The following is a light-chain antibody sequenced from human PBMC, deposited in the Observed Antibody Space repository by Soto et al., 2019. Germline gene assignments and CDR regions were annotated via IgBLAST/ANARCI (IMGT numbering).Light chain of an antibody. CDR3: QQYNKWPPNYT. CDR2: GAS. CDR1: QSVSSS. Sequence: EIVMTQSPATLSVSPGERATLSCRASQSVSSSLAWYQQKPGQAPRLLIYGASTRATGIPARFSGSGSGTEFTLTISSLQSEDFAVYYCQQYNKWPPNYTFGQGTKLEIK. J-gene: IGKJ2*01. V-gene: IGKV3-15*01.